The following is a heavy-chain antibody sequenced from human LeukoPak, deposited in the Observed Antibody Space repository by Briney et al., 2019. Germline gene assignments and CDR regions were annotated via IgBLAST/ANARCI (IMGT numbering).Heavy chain of an antibody. CDR2: INTDGSST. CDR1: GFTFSSSW. CDR3: ARGTGGRDDY. V-gene: IGHV3-74*01. Sequence: PGESLNISCAASGFTFSSSWMHWVRQAPGKGLVWVSRINTDGSSTNYADSVKGRFTISRDNAKNTLYLHMNSLRAEDTAVYYCARGTGGRDDYWGQGTRVTVSS. D-gene: IGHD3-10*01. J-gene: IGHJ4*02.